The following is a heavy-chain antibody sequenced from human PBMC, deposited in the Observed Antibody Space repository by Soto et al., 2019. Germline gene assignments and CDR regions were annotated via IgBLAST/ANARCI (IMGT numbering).Heavy chain of an antibody. CDR3: ARGVVVVAATTDAFDI. D-gene: IGHD2-15*01. CDR1: GYTFTGYY. CDR2: INPNSGGT. Sequence: EASVKVSCKASGYTFTGYYMHWVRQAPGQGLEWMGWINPNSGGTNYAQKFQGWVTMTRDTSISTAYMELSRLRSDDTAVYYCARGVVVVAATTDAFDIWGQGTMVTVSS. V-gene: IGHV1-2*04. J-gene: IGHJ3*02.